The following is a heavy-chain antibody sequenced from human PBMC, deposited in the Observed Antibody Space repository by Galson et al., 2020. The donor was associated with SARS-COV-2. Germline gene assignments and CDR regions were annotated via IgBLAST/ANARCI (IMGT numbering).Heavy chain of an antibody. V-gene: IGHV3-30*18. CDR1: GFTFTNYG. CDR3: AKRKELFWLGELNQGLDV. CDR2: ISYEESIK. Sequence: GGSLRLSCAASGFTFTNYGMHWVRQAPGKGLEWVALISYEESIKYYADSVKGRFTISRDSSKNTLYLQMNSLSAGDTAVYYCAKRKELFWLGELNQGLDVWGQGTTVTVS. D-gene: IGHD3-10*01. J-gene: IGHJ6*02.